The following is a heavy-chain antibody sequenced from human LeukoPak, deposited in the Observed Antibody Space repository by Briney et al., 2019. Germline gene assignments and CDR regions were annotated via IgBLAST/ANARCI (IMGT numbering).Heavy chain of an antibody. J-gene: IGHJ3*02. CDR1: GFTFSSYG. Sequence: PGGSLRLSCAASGFTFSSYGMHWVRQAPGKGLEWVAVISYDGSNKYYADSVKGRFTISRDNSKNTLYLQMNSLRAEDTAVYYCARDCWIQLGAFDIWGQGTMVTVSS. D-gene: IGHD5-18*01. CDR3: ARDCWIQLGAFDI. CDR2: ISYDGSNK. V-gene: IGHV3-30*03.